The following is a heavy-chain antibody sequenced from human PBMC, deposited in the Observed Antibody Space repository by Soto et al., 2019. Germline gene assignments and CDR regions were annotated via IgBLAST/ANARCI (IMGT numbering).Heavy chain of an antibody. Sequence: PSEPLSLTFTVSGGSISSGDYYWSWIRQPPGKGLEWIGYIYYSGSTYYNPSLKSRVTISVDTSKNQFSLKLSSVTAADTAVYYCAAQQHVDYYYGMDVWGKGTTVT. J-gene: IGHJ6*04. V-gene: IGHV4-30-4*01. CDR3: AAQQHVDYYYGMDV. CDR2: IYYSGST. CDR1: GGSISSGDYY. D-gene: IGHD6-13*01.